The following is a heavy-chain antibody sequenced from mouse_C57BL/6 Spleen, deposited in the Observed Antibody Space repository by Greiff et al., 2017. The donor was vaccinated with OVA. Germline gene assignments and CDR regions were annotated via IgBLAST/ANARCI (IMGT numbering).Heavy chain of an antibody. J-gene: IGHJ3*01. CDR1: GFTFSNYW. CDR2: IRLKSDNYAT. CDR3: TGGGLRRGFAY. D-gene: IGHD2-4*01. V-gene: IGHV6-3*01. Sequence: EVHLVESGGGLVQPGGSMKLSCVASGFTFSNYWMNWVRQSPEKGLEWVVQIRLKSDNYATHYAESVKGRFTISRDDSKSSVYLQMNNLRAEDTGIYYCTGGGLRRGFAYWGQGTLVTVSA.